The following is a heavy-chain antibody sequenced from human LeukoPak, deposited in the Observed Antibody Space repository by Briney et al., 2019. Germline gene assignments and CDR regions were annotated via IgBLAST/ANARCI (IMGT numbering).Heavy chain of an antibody. D-gene: IGHD2-21*01. CDR1: GFTFSTYF. J-gene: IGHJ3*02. CDR2: IASDGSHT. Sequence: PGGSLRLSCAASGFTFSTYFMHWVRQAPGKGLEWVADIASDGSHTLYVESVKGRFTISRDNSKNTLYLQMNSLRAEDTAVYFCAKEKQDTILHSGAFDIWGQGTMVTVFS. CDR3: AKEKQDTILHSGAFDI. V-gene: IGHV3-30-3*01.